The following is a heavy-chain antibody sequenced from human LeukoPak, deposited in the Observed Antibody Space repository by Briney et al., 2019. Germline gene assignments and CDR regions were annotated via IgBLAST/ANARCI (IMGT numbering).Heavy chain of an antibody. CDR3: ARSYCSSPNCYLAFDY. V-gene: IGHV3-48*01. CDR1: GFTFSSYS. J-gene: IGHJ4*01. D-gene: IGHD2-2*01. Sequence: GGSLRLSCAASGFTFSSYSMNWVRQPPGKGLEWLSYINSGSGTIYYADSVKGRFTISRDNAKNSLYLQMNSLRAEDTAVYYCARSYCSSPNCYLAFDYWGHGTLVTVSS. CDR2: INSGSGTI.